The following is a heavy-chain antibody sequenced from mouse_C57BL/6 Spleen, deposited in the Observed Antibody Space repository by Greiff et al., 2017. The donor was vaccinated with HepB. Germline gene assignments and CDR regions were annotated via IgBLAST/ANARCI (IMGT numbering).Heavy chain of an antibody. CDR1: GYAFSSYW. CDR3: ARSLPGTRYYFDY. J-gene: IGHJ2*01. CDR2: IYPGDGDT. Sequence: QVQLQQSGAELVKPGASVKISCKASGYAFSSYWMNWVKQRPGKGLEWIGQIYPGDGDTNYNGKFKGKATLTADKSSSTAYMQLSSLTSEDSAVYFCARSLPGTRYYFDYWGQGTTLTVSS. V-gene: IGHV1-80*01. D-gene: IGHD4-1*01.